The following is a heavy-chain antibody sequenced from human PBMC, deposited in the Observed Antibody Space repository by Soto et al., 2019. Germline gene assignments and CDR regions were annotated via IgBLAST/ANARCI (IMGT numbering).Heavy chain of an antibody. Sequence: SETLSLTCTVSGGSISSYYWSWTRQPPGKGLEWIGYIYYSGSTNYNPSLKSRATISLDTSKNQFSLKLSSVTAADTAVYYCARQGPASILNTWFDPWGQGTLVTVSS. J-gene: IGHJ5*02. CDR2: IYYSGST. V-gene: IGHV4-59*01. CDR3: ARQGPASILNTWFDP. CDR1: GGSISSYY. D-gene: IGHD2-2*01.